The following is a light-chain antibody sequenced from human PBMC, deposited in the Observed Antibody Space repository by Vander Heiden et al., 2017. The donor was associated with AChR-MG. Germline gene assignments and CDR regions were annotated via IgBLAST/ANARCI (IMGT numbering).Light chain of an antibody. Sequence: QSALTQPSPASGSPGPSVTISCTGTSSDVGDYNDVAWYQQHPGKAPKLMIYEVSRRPAGAPDRSSGSKSGTAASLTVSGLQAEDEADYYCSSYAGSNTVLFGAGTNLTVL. CDR3: SSYAGSNTVL. V-gene: IGLV2-8*01. J-gene: IGLJ2*01. CDR1: SSDVGDYND. CDR2: EVS.